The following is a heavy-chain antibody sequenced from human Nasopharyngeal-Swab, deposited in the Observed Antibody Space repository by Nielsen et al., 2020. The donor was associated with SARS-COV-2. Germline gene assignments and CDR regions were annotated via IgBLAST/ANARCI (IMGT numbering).Heavy chain of an antibody. J-gene: IGHJ5*02. CDR1: GYTFTGYY. V-gene: IGHV1-2*04. CDR2: INPNSGGT. Sequence: ASVKVSCKASGYTFTGYYIHWVRQAPGQGLEWMGWINPNSGGTNYAQKFQGWVTMTRDTSISTAYMELSRLRSDDTAVYYCARGPIGIAAAGTIGWFDPWGQGTLVTVSS. CDR3: ARGPIGIAAAGTIGWFDP. D-gene: IGHD6-13*01.